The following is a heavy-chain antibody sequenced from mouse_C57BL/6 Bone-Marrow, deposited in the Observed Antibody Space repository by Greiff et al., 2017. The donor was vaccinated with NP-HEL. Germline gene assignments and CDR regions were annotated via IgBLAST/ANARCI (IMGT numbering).Heavy chain of an antibody. CDR2: IRLKSDNYAT. CDR1: GFTFSNYW. D-gene: IGHD1-1*01. J-gene: IGHJ2*01. V-gene: IGHV6-3*01. CDR3: PAPGSSPYY. Sequence: EVMLVESGGGLVQPGGSMKLSCVASGFTFSNYWMNWVRQSPEKGLEWVAQIRLKSDNYATHYAESVKGRFTISRDDSKSSVYLQMNNLRAEDTGIYYWPAPGSSPYYWGQGTTLTVSS.